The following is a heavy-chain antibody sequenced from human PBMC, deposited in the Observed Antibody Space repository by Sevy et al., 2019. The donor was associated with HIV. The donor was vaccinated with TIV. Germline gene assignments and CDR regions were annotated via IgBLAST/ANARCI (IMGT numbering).Heavy chain of an antibody. CDR3: ARDRAAAGKKYYYYGMDV. J-gene: IGHJ6*02. D-gene: IGHD6-13*01. Sequence: ASVKVACKASGYTFTSNYMHWVRQAPGQGLEWMGIINPSGVSASYAQKFQGRVTVTRETSTSTVYMELSSLRSEDTAVYYCARDRAAAGKKYYYYGMDVWGQGTTATVSS. CDR1: GYTFTSNY. CDR2: INPSGVSA. V-gene: IGHV1-46*01.